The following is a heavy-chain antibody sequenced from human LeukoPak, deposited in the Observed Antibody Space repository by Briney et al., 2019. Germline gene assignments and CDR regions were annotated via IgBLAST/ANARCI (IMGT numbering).Heavy chain of an antibody. D-gene: IGHD3-16*01. CDR3: ARTYCGDVWGTFDY. V-gene: IGHV3-20*04. CDR2: INWKGGST. CDR1: GLTFDDYG. Sequence: GGSLRLSCAASGLTFDDYGMSWVRQAPGKGLEWVSGINWKGGSTVYADSVKGRITISTDNAKNFLYLQMNSLRAEDTALYYCARTYCGDVWGTFDYWGQGTLVTVSS. J-gene: IGHJ4*02.